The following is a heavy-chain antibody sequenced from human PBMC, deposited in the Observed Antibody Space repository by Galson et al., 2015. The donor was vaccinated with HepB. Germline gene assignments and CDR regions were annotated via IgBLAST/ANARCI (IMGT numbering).Heavy chain of an antibody. CDR2: IYSGGST. Sequence: SLRLSCAASRFTVSSNYTSWVRQTPGKGLEWVSVIYSGGSTYYADSVKGRFTISRDNSKNTLYLQMNSLRAEDTAVYYCARDGYSSSWYVRYFDLWGRGTLVTVSS. D-gene: IGHD6-13*01. V-gene: IGHV3-66*01. CDR3: ARDGYSSSWYVRYFDL. J-gene: IGHJ2*01. CDR1: RFTVSSNY.